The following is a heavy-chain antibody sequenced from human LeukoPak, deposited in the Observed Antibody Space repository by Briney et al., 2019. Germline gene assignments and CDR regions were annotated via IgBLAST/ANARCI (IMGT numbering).Heavy chain of an antibody. J-gene: IGHJ6*03. V-gene: IGHV1-69*13. Sequence: SVKVSCKASGYTFTSYGISWVRQAPGQGLEWMGGIIPIFGTANYAQKFQGRVTITADESTSTAYMELSSLRSEDTAVCYCARTIAVAGRSDYYYYMDVWGKGTTVTVSS. CDR1: GYTFTSYG. CDR2: IIPIFGTA. D-gene: IGHD6-19*01. CDR3: ARTIAVAGRSDYYYYMDV.